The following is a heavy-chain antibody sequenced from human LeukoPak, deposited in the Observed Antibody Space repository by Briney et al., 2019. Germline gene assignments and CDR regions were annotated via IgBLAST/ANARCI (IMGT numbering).Heavy chain of an antibody. CDR1: GGSISSHY. CDR3: ARDYYDSRGEAVDI. Sequence: KPSETLSLTCTVSGGSISSHYWSWIRQPPGKGLEWIGYIYYSGNTNYNPALESRLTISVDTSKNQFSLRLTSVTAADTAMYYCARDYYDSRGEAVDIWGQGTMVTVSS. J-gene: IGHJ3*02. CDR2: IYYSGNT. V-gene: IGHV4-59*11. D-gene: IGHD3-22*01.